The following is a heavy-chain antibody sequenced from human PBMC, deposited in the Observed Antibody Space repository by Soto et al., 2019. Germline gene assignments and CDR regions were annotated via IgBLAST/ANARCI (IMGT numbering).Heavy chain of an antibody. V-gene: IGHV1-46*01. D-gene: IGHD6-13*01. CDR2: INPSGGIT. CDR3: ASSPAFSSSWYGIPPDPSHGMDV. J-gene: IGHJ6*02. CDR1: GYTFTSFY. Sequence: QMQLVQSGAEVKRPGASVRVSCKSSGYTFTSFYIHWVRQAPGQGLEWMGIINPSGGITNFAQRFKGRIYMTRDMSTNNHYMELSSLKSDDTAVYYCASSPAFSSSWYGIPPDPSHGMDVWGQGTTVTVS.